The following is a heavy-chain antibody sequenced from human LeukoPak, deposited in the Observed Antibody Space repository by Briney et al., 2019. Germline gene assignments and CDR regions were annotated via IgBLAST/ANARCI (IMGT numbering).Heavy chain of an antibody. Sequence: SETLSLTCTVSGGSISSYYWSWIRQPPGKGLEWIGYIYYSGSTNYNPSLKSRVTISVDTSKNQFSLKLSSATAADTAVYYCARHGSNKGYYYYGMDVWGQGTTVTVSS. CDR3: ARHGSNKGYYYYGMDV. CDR2: IYYSGST. CDR1: GGSISSYY. V-gene: IGHV4-59*08. J-gene: IGHJ6*02. D-gene: IGHD2-15*01.